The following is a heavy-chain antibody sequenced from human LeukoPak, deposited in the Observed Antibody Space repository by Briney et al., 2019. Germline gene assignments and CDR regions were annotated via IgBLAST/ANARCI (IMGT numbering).Heavy chain of an antibody. D-gene: IGHD1-26*01. CDR2: ISYDGSNK. Sequence: GGSLRLSCAASGFTFSSYAMHWVRQAPGKGLEWVAVISYDGSNKYYADSVKGRFTISRDNSKNTLYLQMNSLRAEDTAVYYCAKDGQWELWRGWFDPWGQGTLVTVSS. CDR1: GFTFSSYA. J-gene: IGHJ5*02. CDR3: AKDGQWELWRGWFDP. V-gene: IGHV3-30*04.